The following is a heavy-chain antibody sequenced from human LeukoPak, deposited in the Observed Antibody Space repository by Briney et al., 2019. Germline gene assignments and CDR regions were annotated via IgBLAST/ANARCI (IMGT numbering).Heavy chain of an antibody. D-gene: IGHD3-10*01. CDR2: ISDTGST. J-gene: IGHJ2*01. Sequence: SETLSLTCAVYGGSFSGYYWTWIRQPPGRGLEWIGEISDTGSTNYNPPLKSRVTISVDTSKNQFSLKLSSVTAADMAVYYCARRSVDYYGSGSYDWYFDFWGRGTLVTVSS. V-gene: IGHV4-34*01. CDR1: GGSFSGYY. CDR3: ARRSVDYYGSGSYDWYFDF.